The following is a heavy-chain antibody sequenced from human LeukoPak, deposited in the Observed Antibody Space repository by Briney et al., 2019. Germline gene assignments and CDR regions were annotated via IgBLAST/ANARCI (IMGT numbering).Heavy chain of an antibody. CDR1: GGSISSYY. V-gene: IGHV4-4*07. CDR3: ARGYYGSGSQLTTFDY. Sequence: PSETLSLTCTVSGGSISSYYWSWIRQPAGKGLEWIGRIYTSGSTNYNPSLKSRVTMSVDTSKNQFSLKLSSVTAADTAVYYCARGYYGSGSQLTTFDYWGQGTLVTVSS. J-gene: IGHJ4*02. D-gene: IGHD3-10*01. CDR2: IYTSGST.